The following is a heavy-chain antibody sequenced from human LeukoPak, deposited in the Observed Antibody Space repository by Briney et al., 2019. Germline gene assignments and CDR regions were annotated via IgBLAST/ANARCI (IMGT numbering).Heavy chain of an antibody. D-gene: IGHD5-18*01. CDR1: GGSISSSSYY. Sequence: PSETLSLTCTVSGGSISSSSYYWGWIRQPPGKGLEWIGSIYYSGSTYYNPSLKSRVTISVDTSKNQFSLKLSSVTAADAAVYYCASESSYGYDYWGQGTLVTVSS. CDR3: ASESSYGYDY. J-gene: IGHJ4*02. CDR2: IYYSGST. V-gene: IGHV4-39*07.